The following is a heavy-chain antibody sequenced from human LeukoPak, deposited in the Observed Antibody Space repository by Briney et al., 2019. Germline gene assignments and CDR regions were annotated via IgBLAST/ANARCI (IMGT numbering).Heavy chain of an antibody. Sequence: GGSLRLSCAASGFTFSSYEMNWVRQAPGKGLEWVSYISSSGTTIYYADSVKGRFTISRDNAKNSLYLQMNSLRAEDTAVYYCARVGVVVAATGNLWFDPWGQGALVTVSS. J-gene: IGHJ5*02. D-gene: IGHD2-15*01. V-gene: IGHV3-48*03. CDR2: ISSSGTTI. CDR1: GFTFSSYE. CDR3: ARVGVVVAATGNLWFDP.